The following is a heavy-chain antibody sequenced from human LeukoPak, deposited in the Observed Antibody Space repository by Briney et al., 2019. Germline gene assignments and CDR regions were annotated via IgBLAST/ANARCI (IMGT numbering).Heavy chain of an antibody. D-gene: IGHD3-22*01. V-gene: IGHV5-51*01. J-gene: IGHJ4*02. CDR1: GYSFTSYW. Sequence: GESLKISCKGSGYSFTSYWIGWVRQLPGKGLEWMGIIYPGDSDTRYSPSFQGQVTISADKSISTAYLQWSSLKASDTAMYYCASQDGYYYDSSGLPDYWGQGTLVTVSS. CDR3: ASQDGYYYDSSGLPDY. CDR2: IYPGDSDT.